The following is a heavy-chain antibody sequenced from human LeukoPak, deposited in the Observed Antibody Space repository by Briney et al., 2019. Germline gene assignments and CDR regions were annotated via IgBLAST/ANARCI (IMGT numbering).Heavy chain of an antibody. J-gene: IGHJ5*02. CDR2: IYYNGNT. V-gene: IGHV4-59*11. Sequence: TPSETPSLTCTVSGGSLNSHYWAWIRQPPGKGLEWIGYIYYNGNTNYNPSLKSRVTISVDTSKNQFSLRLISVTAADTAVYYCARQTGRFDPWGQGTLVTVPS. CDR1: GGSLNSHY. CDR3: ARQTGRFDP.